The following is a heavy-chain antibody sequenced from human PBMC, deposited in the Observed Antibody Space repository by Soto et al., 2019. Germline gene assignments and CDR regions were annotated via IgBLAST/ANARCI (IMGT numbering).Heavy chain of an antibody. CDR2: ISGSGIST. D-gene: IGHD6-19*01. CDR1: GFTFSSYA. CDR3: AKEVGYSSGWSEFDY. Sequence: EVQLLESGGGLVQPGGSLRLSCAASGFTFSSYAMSWVRQAPGKGLEWVSAISGSGISTYYADSVKGRFTISRDNSKNTLYLQMNSLRAEATAAYYCAKEVGYSSGWSEFDYWGQGTLVTVSS. V-gene: IGHV3-23*01. J-gene: IGHJ4*02.